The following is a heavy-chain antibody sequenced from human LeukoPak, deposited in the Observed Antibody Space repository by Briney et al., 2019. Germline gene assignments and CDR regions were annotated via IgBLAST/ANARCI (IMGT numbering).Heavy chain of an antibody. Sequence: ASVKVSCKASGYTFTRYYMHWVRQAPGQGLEWMGRINPNSGGTNYAQKFQGRVTMTRDTSISTAYMELSRLRSDDTAVYYCAVTDCSGGSCYSGLNYWGQGTLVTVSS. CDR3: AVTDCSGGSCYSGLNY. D-gene: IGHD2-15*01. CDR1: GYTFTRYY. V-gene: IGHV1-2*06. J-gene: IGHJ4*02. CDR2: INPNSGGT.